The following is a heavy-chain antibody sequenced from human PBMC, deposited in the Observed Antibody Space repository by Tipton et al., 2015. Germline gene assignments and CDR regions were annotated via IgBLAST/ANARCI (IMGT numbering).Heavy chain of an antibody. V-gene: IGHV4-39*01. Sequence: TLSLTCTVSGVSISGTSYYWGWIRQPPGKGLEWIGSIYYSGNTKYNPTHKSRLTISVDTSKNQFSLKLTSVTAADTAVYYCACQDYDSLARDYQTLGYWGQGTLGTVSS. CDR3: ACQDYDSLARDYQTLGY. CDR1: GVSISGTSYY. D-gene: IGHD3-9*01. CDR2: IYYSGNT. J-gene: IGHJ4*02.